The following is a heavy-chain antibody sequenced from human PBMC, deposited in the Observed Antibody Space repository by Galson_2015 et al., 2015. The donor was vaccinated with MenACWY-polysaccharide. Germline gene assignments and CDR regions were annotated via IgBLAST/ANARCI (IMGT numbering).Heavy chain of an antibody. CDR3: ARDPAYGAFDV. V-gene: IGHV3-7*03. CDR1: GFSFESFW. J-gene: IGHJ3*01. D-gene: IGHD4-17*01. Sequence: SLRLSCAASGFSFESFWMSWVRQVPGKGLQEVAQINLDGSVKTYADSVRGRFTISRDNAEKSLFLQMSSLRADDTAVYYCARDPAYGAFDVWGQGTMLLVSS. CDR2: INLDGSVK.